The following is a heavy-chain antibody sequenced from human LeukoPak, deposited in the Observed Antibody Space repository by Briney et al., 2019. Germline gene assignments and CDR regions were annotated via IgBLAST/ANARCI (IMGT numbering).Heavy chain of an antibody. CDR1: GFTFTSFY. D-gene: IGHD3-10*01. V-gene: IGHV1-46*01. J-gene: IGHJ5*02. CDR2: INPSGHTT. Sequence: GAPVKVSCKASGFTFTSFYMHWVRQAPGQGLEWMGIINPSGHTTDYAQKFQGRVTMTRDTPTSTVYMELSRLRSDDTAVYYCARDPVLLWFGGVNWFDPWGQGTLVTVSS. CDR3: ARDPVLLWFGGVNWFDP.